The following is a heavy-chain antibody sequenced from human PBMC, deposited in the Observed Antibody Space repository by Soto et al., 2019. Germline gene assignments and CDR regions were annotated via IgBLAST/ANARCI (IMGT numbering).Heavy chain of an antibody. CDR1: GFTFSSYA. Sequence: SPRLSCAASGFTFSSYAMSWVRPAPGKGLEWVSAISGSGGSTYYADSVKGRFTISRDNSKNTLYLQMNSLRAEDTAVYYCAKWKGAARRYYYFDYWGQGTLVTVSS. CDR2: ISGSGGST. V-gene: IGHV3-23*01. D-gene: IGHD6-6*01. J-gene: IGHJ4*02. CDR3: AKWKGAARRYYYFDY.